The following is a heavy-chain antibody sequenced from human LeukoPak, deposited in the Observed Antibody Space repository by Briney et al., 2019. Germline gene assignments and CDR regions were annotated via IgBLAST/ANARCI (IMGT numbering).Heavy chain of an antibody. Sequence: GESLKISCKGSGYSFTSYWIGWVRQMPGKGLEWMGIIYPGDSDTRYSPSFQGQVTISADKSISTAYLQWSSLKASDTAVYYCATAYYYDSSGYYYYFDYWGQGALVTVSS. CDR2: IYPGDSDT. CDR3: ATAYYYDSSGYYYYFDY. J-gene: IGHJ4*02. CDR1: GYSFTSYW. D-gene: IGHD3-22*01. V-gene: IGHV5-51*01.